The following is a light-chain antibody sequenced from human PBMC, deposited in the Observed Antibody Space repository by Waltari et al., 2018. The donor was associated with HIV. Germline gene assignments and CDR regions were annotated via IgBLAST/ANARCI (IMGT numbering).Light chain of an antibody. CDR1: QAISHNY. CDR2: GAS. J-gene: IGKJ2*01. V-gene: IGKV3-20*01. Sequence: IVLTQSPDTLSLSPGEKATLSCRSSQAISHNYLAWYQQKPGQAPRLLISGASVRAADIPDRCSGSGSGADFTLTISRLEAADSAVYHCQQYATSPRTFGQGTSLEIK. CDR3: QQYATSPRT.